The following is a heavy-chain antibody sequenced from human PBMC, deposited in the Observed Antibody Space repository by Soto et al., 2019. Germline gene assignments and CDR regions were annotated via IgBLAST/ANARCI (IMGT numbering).Heavy chain of an antibody. Sequence: QVQLQESGPGLVKPSGTLSLTCAVSGGSISSSNWWSWVRQHPGKGLEWIGKIYHSGSTNYNPSLKMRAPISVDKSKTQFSLKLSSVTAPDTAVYYCASLGGNSYAYNFDYCGQGTLVTVSS. CDR3: ASLGGNSYAYNFDY. V-gene: IGHV4-4*02. J-gene: IGHJ4*02. CDR1: GGSISSSNW. D-gene: IGHD5-18*01. CDR2: IYHSGST.